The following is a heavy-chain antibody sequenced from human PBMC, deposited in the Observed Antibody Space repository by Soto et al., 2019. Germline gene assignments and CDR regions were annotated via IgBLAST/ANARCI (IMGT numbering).Heavy chain of an antibody. D-gene: IGHD2-2*02. CDR3: ARGRRDSTEKKCYTDFDI. J-gene: IGHJ4*02. CDR2: ILCLNDRK. V-gene: IGHV1-3*01. Sequence: QVHLVQSGAEVKTPGASVTISCKASGYTFSDYGIHWIRQAPGQRPEWLGWILCLNDRKEYSQKFQGRNSLNRDTTENKAYMRLSRLKSEDTAVYYCARGRRDSTEKKCYTDFDIWGQGS. CDR1: GYTFSDYG.